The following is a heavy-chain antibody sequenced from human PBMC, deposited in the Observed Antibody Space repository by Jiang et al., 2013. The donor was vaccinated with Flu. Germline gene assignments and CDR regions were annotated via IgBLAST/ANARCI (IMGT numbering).Heavy chain of an antibody. CDR2: MYHNGPT. CDR1: GYSMSSGYY. J-gene: IGHJ3*01. V-gene: IGHV4-38-2*01. Sequence: GPGLVKPSETLSLTCAVSGYSMSSGYYWGWVRQPPGKGLEWIATMYHNGPTYKNPSLNSRVTISIDTSKNHLSLKLSSVTAADTAVYYCARQNAGTTVDAFDFWGQGTMVTVSS. CDR3: ARQNAGTTVDAFDF. D-gene: IGHD1-7*01.